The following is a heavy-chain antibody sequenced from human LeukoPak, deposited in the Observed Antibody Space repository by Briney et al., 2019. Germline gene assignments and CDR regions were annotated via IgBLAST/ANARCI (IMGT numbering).Heavy chain of an antibody. CDR3: ANIYCSGGTCTYFDD. V-gene: IGHV3-30-3*01. J-gene: IGHJ4*02. Sequence: GGSLRLSCAASGFTFSSYAMHWVRQAPGKGLEWVAVISYDGSNKYYADSVKGRFTISRDNSKNTLYLQMNSLRAEDTAVYYCANIYCSGGTCTYFDDWGQGTLVTVSS. CDR2: ISYDGSNK. D-gene: IGHD2-15*01. CDR1: GFTFSSYA.